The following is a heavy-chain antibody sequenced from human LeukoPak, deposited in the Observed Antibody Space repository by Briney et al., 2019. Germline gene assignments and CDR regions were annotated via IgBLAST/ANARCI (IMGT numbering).Heavy chain of an antibody. J-gene: IGHJ4*02. D-gene: IGHD3-3*01. Sequence: GASVKVSCKTSGYSFTNYAIHWVRQAPGQGLEWMGWINTNTGNPSYALDFTGRLVLSLDTSVSTANLHLGGLKAEDTAVYYCARIGYNTLDYWGQGTLVTVSS. CDR2: INTNTGNP. CDR1: GYSFTNYA. CDR3: ARIGYNTLDY. V-gene: IGHV7-4-1*01.